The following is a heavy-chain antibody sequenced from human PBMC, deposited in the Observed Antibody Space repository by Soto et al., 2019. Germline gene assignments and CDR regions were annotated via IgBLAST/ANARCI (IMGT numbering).Heavy chain of an antibody. CDR3: ATGGYCSSTTCYPNWFDP. CDR1: GYTLTELS. Sequence: ASVKVSCKVSGYTLTELSMHWVRQAPGKGLEWMGGFDPEDGETIYAQKFQGRVTMTEDTSTDTAYMELSSLGSEDTAVYYCATGGYCSSTTCYPNWFDPWGQGTLLTVSS. D-gene: IGHD2-2*01. V-gene: IGHV1-24*01. J-gene: IGHJ5*02. CDR2: FDPEDGET.